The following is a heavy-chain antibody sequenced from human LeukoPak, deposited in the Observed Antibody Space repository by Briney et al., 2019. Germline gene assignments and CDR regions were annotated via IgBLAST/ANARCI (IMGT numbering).Heavy chain of an antibody. J-gene: IGHJ6*02. CDR2: INPSGGST. CDR1: GYTFTSYY. CDR3: AREGFPPKISDFWSGLGPYYYYGMDV. V-gene: IGHV1-46*01. Sequence: GASVKVSCKASGYTFTSYYMHWVRQAPGQGLEWMGIINPSGGSTSYTQKFQGRVTMTRDTSTSTVYMELSSPRSEDTAVYYCAREGFPPKISDFWSGLGPYYYYGMDVWGQGTTVTVSS. D-gene: IGHD3-3*01.